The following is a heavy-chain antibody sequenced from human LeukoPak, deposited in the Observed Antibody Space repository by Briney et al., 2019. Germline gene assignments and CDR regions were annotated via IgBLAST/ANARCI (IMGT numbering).Heavy chain of an antibody. CDR1: GYTFTSYY. D-gene: IGHD6-13*01. Sequence: ASVKVSCKASGYTFTSYYMHWVRQAPGQGLEWMGLINPSGGSTSYAQKFQGRVTMTRDTSTSTAYMALGSLRSEDTAVYYCARERSTAVIDYWGQGTLVTVSS. V-gene: IGHV1-46*01. J-gene: IGHJ4*02. CDR2: INPSGGST. CDR3: ARERSTAVIDY.